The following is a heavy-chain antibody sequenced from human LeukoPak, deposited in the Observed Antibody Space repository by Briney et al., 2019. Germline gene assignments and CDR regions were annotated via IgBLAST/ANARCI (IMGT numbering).Heavy chain of an antibody. V-gene: IGHV1-69*13. CDR1: GYTFTGYY. Sequence: GASVKVSCKASGYTFTGYYLHWVRQAPGQGLEWMGGIIPIFGTANYAQKFQGRVTITADESTSTAYMELSSLRSEDTAVYYCARDHGYYFDYWGQGTLVTVSS. CDR3: ARDHGYYFDY. CDR2: IIPIFGTA. J-gene: IGHJ4*02.